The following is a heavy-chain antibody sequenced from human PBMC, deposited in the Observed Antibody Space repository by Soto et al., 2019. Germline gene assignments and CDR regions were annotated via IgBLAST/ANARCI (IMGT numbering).Heavy chain of an antibody. CDR2: ISGSGGST. CDR3: AKVRGYGDQHGHFDY. Sequence: GGSLRLSCAASGFTFSSYAMSWVRQAPGKGLEWVSAISGSGGSTYYADSVKGRFTISRDNSKNTLYLQMNSLRAEDTAVYYCAKVRGYGDQHGHFDYWGQGTLVTVSS. D-gene: IGHD4-17*01. V-gene: IGHV3-23*01. CDR1: GFTFSSYA. J-gene: IGHJ4*02.